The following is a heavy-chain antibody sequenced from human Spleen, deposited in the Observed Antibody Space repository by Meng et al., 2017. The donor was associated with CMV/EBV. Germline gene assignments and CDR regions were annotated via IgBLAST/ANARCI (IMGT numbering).Heavy chain of an antibody. CDR1: GGTFSSYV. J-gene: IGHJ3*02. CDR3: AVTRGQRTTGTMSAFDI. CDR2: IIPIFGAA. Sequence: SVKVSCKASGGTFSSYVISWVRQAPGQGLEWMGGIIPIFGAANYAQTFQGRVTITTAEPTSTAYLELSSLRSEDTAVYYCAVTRGQRTTGTMSAFDIWGQGTMVTVSS. D-gene: IGHD4-11*01. V-gene: IGHV1-69*05.